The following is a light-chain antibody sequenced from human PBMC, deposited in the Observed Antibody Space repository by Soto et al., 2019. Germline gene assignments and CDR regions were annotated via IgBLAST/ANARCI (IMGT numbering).Light chain of an antibody. J-gene: IGKJ3*01. V-gene: IGKV3-20*01. CDR1: QSVDSSH. CDR3: QQYGSAPFT. CDR2: DAS. Sequence: EIVLTQSPGTLSLSPGERATLSCRASQSVDSSHLAWYRQKPGQTPRLLIYDASSRATGIPDRISGSGSGTDFTLTISRLEPEDFAVYYCQQYGSAPFTFGPGTKVDIK.